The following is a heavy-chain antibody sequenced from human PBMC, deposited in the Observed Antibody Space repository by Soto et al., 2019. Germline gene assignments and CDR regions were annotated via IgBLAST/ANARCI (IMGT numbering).Heavy chain of an antibody. CDR2: ISSTSSFI. V-gene: IGHV3-21*01. CDR1: GFTLSSYT. Sequence: PGGSLRLSCAVSGFTLSSYTMNWVRQAPGKGLEWVSFISSTSSFIYYADSVRGRFTISRDNAKNSLYPQMNSLRAEDTAVYYCARDRGTVGTAYYGMDVWGQGTTVTVSS. CDR3: ARDRGTVGTAYYGMDV. J-gene: IGHJ6*02. D-gene: IGHD1-1*01.